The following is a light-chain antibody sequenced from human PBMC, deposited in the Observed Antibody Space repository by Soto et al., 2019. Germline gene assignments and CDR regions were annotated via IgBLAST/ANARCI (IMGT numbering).Light chain of an antibody. V-gene: IGLV2-14*01. J-gene: IGLJ1*01. CDR3: AAWDDSLNGYV. Sequence: QSVLTQPASVSGSPGQSITISYTGTSSDVGAYNYVSWYQQHPGKAPKLMIYDVNIRPSGVPNRFSGSKSGNSASLAICGLQSEDEADYYCAAWDDSLNGYVFGTGTKVTVL. CDR2: DVN. CDR1: SSDVGAYNY.